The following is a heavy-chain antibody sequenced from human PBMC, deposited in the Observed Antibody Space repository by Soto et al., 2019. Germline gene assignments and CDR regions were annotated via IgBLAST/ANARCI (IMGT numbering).Heavy chain of an antibody. D-gene: IGHD3-16*01. Sequence: QVRLVQSGTEVKKPGASVMVACKASGYTFANYAIHWVRQAPGHDFEWMGWINAGNGNTRNSQKFQGRVTFTRDTSATTAHVEVGRLRFDDTAVDYCARDLLCWGLTNGHFGVDVWGQGTTVIVSS. V-gene: IGHV1-3*01. CDR3: ARDLLCWGLTNGHFGVDV. J-gene: IGHJ6*02. CDR1: GYTFANYA. CDR2: INAGNGNT.